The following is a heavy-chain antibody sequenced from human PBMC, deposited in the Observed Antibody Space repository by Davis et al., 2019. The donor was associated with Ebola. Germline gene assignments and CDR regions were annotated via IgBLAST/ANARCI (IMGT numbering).Heavy chain of an antibody. D-gene: IGHD4-17*01. CDR1: GFTFSSYA. CDR3: AKEPYGDYDYFDY. CDR2: ISGSGGST. J-gene: IGHJ4*02. Sequence: GESLKISCAASGFTFSSYAMSWVRQAPGKGLEWVSAISGSGGSTYYADSVKGRFTISRDNSKNTLYLQMNSLRAEDKAVYYCAKEPYGDYDYFDYWGQGTLVTVSS. V-gene: IGHV3-23*01.